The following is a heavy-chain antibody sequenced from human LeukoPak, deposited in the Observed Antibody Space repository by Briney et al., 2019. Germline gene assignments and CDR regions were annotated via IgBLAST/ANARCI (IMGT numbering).Heavy chain of an antibody. Sequence: SETLSLTCAVYGGSFSGYYWSWIRQPPGKGLEWIGEINHSGSTNYNPPLKSRVTISVDTSKNQFSLKLSSVTAADTAVYYCASYGSGSYYRNWFDPWGQGTLVTVSS. CDR1: GGSFSGYY. D-gene: IGHD3-10*01. CDR2: INHSGST. V-gene: IGHV4-34*01. J-gene: IGHJ5*02. CDR3: ASYGSGSYYRNWFDP.